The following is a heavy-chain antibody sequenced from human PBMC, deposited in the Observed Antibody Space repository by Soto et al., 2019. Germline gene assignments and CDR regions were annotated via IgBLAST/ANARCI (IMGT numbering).Heavy chain of an antibody. D-gene: IGHD2-15*01. CDR3: ASSYCSGSSCYSDY. CDR2: IYYSGST. J-gene: IGHJ4*02. V-gene: IGHV4-59*08. CDR1: GGSISSYY. Sequence: QVQLQESGPGLVKPSETLSLTCTVSGGSISSYYWSWIRQPPGKGLEWIGYIYYSGSTNYNPSLKIRVPISVPTSNTQFSLKLSSVTAADTAVYYCASSYCSGSSCYSDYWGQGTLVTVSS.